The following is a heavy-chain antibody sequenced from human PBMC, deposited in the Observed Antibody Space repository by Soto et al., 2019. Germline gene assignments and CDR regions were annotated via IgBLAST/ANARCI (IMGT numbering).Heavy chain of an antibody. Sequence: ASVKVSCKASGYGFTIYGISWVRQVPGQGLEWMGWISPNSGDTNYPQKLQGWVTMTTDTSTSTAYMELSRLRSDDTAVYYCARRRGGCAGGNYYYYMDVWGKGTTVTVSS. CDR2: ISPNSGDT. CDR3: ARRRGGCAGGNYYYYMDV. J-gene: IGHJ6*03. D-gene: IGHD2-8*02. V-gene: IGHV1-18*01. CDR1: GYGFTIYG.